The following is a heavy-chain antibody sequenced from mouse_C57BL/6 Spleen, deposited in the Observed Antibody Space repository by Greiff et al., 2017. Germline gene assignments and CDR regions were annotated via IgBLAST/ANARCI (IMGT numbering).Heavy chain of an antibody. CDR1: GYSITSGYY. CDR2: IRNDGSN. V-gene: IGHV3-6*01. Sequence: EVQLQESGPGLAKPSQSLSLTCSVTGYSITSGYYCNWIRQFPGNKLEWMGYIRNDGSNNYNTSLKNRISITRDTSKNQFFLKLNSVTTEDTATYNCARDDLDYWGQGTSLTVSS. J-gene: IGHJ2*02. CDR3: ARDDLDY.